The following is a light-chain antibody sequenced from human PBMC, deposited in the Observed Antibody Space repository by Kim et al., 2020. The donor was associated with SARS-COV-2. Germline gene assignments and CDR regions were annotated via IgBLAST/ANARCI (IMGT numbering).Light chain of an antibody. CDR2: GAS. CDR3: QQYVNSVT. CDR1: QILTSNF. V-gene: IGKV3-20*01. Sequence: EIVLTQSPGTLSLSPEDRASLSCRASQILTSNFLAWYQQKPGQAPRLLIYGASHRATGTPDRFSATGSGTEFTLTISSLEPEDFAVYYCQQYVNSVTFGGGTKVEIK. J-gene: IGKJ4*01.